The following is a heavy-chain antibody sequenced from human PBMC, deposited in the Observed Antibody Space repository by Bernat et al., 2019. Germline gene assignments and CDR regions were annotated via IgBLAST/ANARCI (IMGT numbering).Heavy chain of an antibody. CDR1: GGSMISTSYY. CDR2: ISYTGSP. J-gene: IGHJ3*02. V-gene: IGHV4-39*01. CDR3: ARLPVTGDRGRGAFDI. Sequence: QLQVQESGPGLVKPSETLSLTCSVSGGSMISTSYYWGWIRQPPGKGLNWIGSISYTGSPYYNPSLESRVIISVDTSKKQFSLTRTSVTAADTAVYYGARLPVTGDRGRGAFDIWGQGTMVTVSS. D-gene: IGHD7-27*01.